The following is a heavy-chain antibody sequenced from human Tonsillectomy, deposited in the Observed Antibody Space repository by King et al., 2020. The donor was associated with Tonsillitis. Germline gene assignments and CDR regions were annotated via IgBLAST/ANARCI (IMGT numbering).Heavy chain of an antibody. CDR2: INPNGGGT. CDR3: ARDRAAGGGGVFDY. V-gene: IGHV1-2*02. CDR1: GYTFNGYY. D-gene: IGHD6-25*01. Sequence: VQLVESGAEVKKPGASVKVSCKASGYTFNGYYMHWVRQAPGQGLEWMGWINPNGGGTNYAQKFQGRVTMTRDTSISTVYMELRRLRSDDTAVYYCARDRAAGGGGVFDYWGQGTLVTVSS. J-gene: IGHJ4*02.